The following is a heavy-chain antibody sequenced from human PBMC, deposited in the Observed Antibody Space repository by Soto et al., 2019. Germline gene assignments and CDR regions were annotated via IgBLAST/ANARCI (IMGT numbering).Heavy chain of an antibody. Sequence: SVKVSCKASGCTFSSYAISWVRQAPGQGLEWMGGIIPIFGTANYAQKFQGRVTITADESTSTAYMELSSLRSEDTAVYYCARDYKNYYDSSGYYYNWFDPWGQGTLVTVSS. CDR1: GCTFSSYA. J-gene: IGHJ5*02. CDR3: ARDYKNYYDSSGYYYNWFDP. CDR2: IIPIFGTA. D-gene: IGHD3-22*01. V-gene: IGHV1-69*13.